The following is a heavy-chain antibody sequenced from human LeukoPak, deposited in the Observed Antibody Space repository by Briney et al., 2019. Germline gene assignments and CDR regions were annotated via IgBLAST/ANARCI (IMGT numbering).Heavy chain of an antibody. V-gene: IGHV6-1*01. CDR3: TRGRRFYYGMDV. CDR1: GDSVSSTTAA. Sequence: SQTLSLTCAISGDSVSSTTAAWNWVRQSPSRGLEWLGRTYYTSTSRWDTDYAVSLKSRISVSPDISKSQFSLQLNSVTPEDTAVYYCTRGRRFYYGMDVWGQGTTVTVSS. J-gene: IGHJ6*02. D-gene: IGHD6-6*01. CDR2: TYYTSTSRWDT.